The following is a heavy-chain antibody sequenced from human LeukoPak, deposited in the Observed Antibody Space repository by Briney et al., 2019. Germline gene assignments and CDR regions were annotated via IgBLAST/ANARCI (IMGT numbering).Heavy chain of an antibody. CDR3: ARATYDFWSAPNFDY. J-gene: IGHJ4*02. CDR2: IYSGGST. CDR1: GFTVSSNY. V-gene: IGHV3-53*01. Sequence: GGSLRLSCAASGFTVSSNYMSWVRQAPGKGLEWVSVIYSGGSTYYADSVKGRFTISRDNSKNTLYLQMNSLRAEDTAVYYCARATYDFWSAPNFDYWGQGTLVTVSS. D-gene: IGHD3-3*01.